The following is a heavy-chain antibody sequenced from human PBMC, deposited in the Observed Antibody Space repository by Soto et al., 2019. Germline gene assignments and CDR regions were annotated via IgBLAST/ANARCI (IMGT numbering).Heavy chain of an antibody. V-gene: IGHV3-30-3*01. CDR2: ISYDGSNK. J-gene: IGHJ3*02. CDR3: ARGGAYYYDSSGYYYRITHDAFDI. D-gene: IGHD3-22*01. Sequence: QVQLVESGGGVVQPGRSLRLSCAASGFTFSSYAMHWVRQAPGKGLEWVAVISYDGSNKYYADSVKGRFTISRDNSKNTLYLQMNSLRAEDTAVYYCARGGAYYYDSSGYYYRITHDAFDIWGQGTMVTVSS. CDR1: GFTFSSYA.